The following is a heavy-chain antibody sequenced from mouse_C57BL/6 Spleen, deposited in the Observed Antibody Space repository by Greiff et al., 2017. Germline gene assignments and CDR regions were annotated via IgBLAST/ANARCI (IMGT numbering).Heavy chain of an antibody. CDR1: GYAFSSSW. J-gene: IGHJ4*01. Sequence: VQLQQSGPELVKPGASVKISCKASGYAFSSSWMNWVKQRPGKGLEWIGRIYPGDGDTNYNRKFKGKATMTADKSSSTAYLQLSSLTSEDSAVYFCAKLLRDAMDCWGQGTTVTV. V-gene: IGHV1-82*01. D-gene: IGHD1-1*01. CDR3: AKLLRDAMDC. CDR2: IYPGDGDT.